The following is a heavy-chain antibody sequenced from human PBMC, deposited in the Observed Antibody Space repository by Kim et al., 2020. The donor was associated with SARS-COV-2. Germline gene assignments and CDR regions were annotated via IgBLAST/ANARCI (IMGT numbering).Heavy chain of an antibody. Sequence: VKGRITITRDNAKNSRYLQMNSLKAEDTAVYYCARVGHLGPIAVAGALIWGQGTMVTVSS. J-gene: IGHJ3*02. CDR3: ARVGHLGPIAVAGALI. V-gene: IGHV3-11*01. D-gene: IGHD6-19*01.